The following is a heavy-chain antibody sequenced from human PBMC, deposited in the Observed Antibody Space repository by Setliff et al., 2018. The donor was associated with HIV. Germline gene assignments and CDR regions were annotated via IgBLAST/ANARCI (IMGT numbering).Heavy chain of an antibody. CDR1: GFTFSSYS. D-gene: IGHD6-19*01. Sequence: PGGSLRLSCAASGFTFSSYSMNWFRLAPGKGLEWISHITNTGSSTNYADSVKGRFTISRDNAKYSLYLQMNTLRVEDTAMYYCTKDHLSGWASDCWGQGTLVTVSS. CDR2: ITNTGSST. J-gene: IGHJ4*02. V-gene: IGHV3-48*04. CDR3: TKDHLSGWASDC.